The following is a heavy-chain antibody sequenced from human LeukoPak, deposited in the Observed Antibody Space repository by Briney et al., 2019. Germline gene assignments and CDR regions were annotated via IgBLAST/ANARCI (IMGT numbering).Heavy chain of an antibody. Sequence: GGSLRLPCAASGFTFSAYWMTWVRQAPGKGLEWVANIKQDGSEKYYVDSVKGRFTISRDNAKNSLYLQMNSLRAEDTAVYYCTRDLMDYDVSTGLHHYYMDVWGQGTTVTVSS. CDR3: TRDLMDYDVSTGLHHYYMDV. J-gene: IGHJ6*02. V-gene: IGHV3-7*01. D-gene: IGHD3-9*01. CDR1: GFTFSAYW. CDR2: IKQDGSEK.